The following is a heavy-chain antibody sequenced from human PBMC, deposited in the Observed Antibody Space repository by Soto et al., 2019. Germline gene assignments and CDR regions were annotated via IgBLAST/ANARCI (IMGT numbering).Heavy chain of an antibody. CDR1: GFTFTDYH. J-gene: IGHJ6*02. V-gene: IGHV1-2*04. CDR2: INPNTGDA. Sequence: EQLVQSGAEVRKPGASVILSCKASGFTFTDYHLHWVRQAPGQGLEWVGWINPNTGDAKYGQKFQGWVTMTTDTSIDTGFLELGSLRSDATAIYFCARDGAAADGDHGMDVWGRGTSVTVSS. CDR3: ARDGAAADGDHGMDV. D-gene: IGHD3-10*01.